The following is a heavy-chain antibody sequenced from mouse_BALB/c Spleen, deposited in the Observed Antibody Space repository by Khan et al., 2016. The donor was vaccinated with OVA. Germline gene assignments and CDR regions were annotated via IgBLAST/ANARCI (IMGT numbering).Heavy chain of an antibody. D-gene: IGHD2-1*01. Sequence: EVELVESGGGLVKPGGSLKLSCAASGFTFSSYTMSWVRQTPETRLEWVATISSGGDNTYYPDSVKGRFTISRDNAKNNLYLQMSSLRSEVTALYYCARSNYGNFAHWGQGTLVTVSA. CDR1: GFTFSSYT. CDR3: ARSNYGNFAH. J-gene: IGHJ3*01. V-gene: IGHV5-9*03. CDR2: ISSGGDNT.